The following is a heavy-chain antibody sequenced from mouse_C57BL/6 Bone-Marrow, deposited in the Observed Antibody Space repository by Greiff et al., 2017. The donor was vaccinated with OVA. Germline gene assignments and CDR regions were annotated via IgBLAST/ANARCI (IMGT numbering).Heavy chain of an antibody. CDR1: GYSFTGYY. CDR2: INPSTGGT. D-gene: IGHD1-1*01. V-gene: IGHV1-42*01. Sequence: VQLQQSGPELVKPGASVKISCKASGYSFTGYYMNWVKQSPEKSLEWIGEINPSTGGTTYNQKFKAKATLTVDKSSSTAYMQLKSLTSGDSAVYYCARRYGSSPAWFAYWGQGTLVTVSA. CDR3: ARRYGSSPAWFAY. J-gene: IGHJ3*01.